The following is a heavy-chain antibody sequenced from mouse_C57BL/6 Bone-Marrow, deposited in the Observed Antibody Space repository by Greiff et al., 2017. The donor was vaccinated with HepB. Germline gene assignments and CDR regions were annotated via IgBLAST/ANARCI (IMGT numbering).Heavy chain of an antibody. CDR3: ARERDYYGSSPFAY. J-gene: IGHJ3*01. CDR2: IHPNSGST. CDR1: GYTFTSYW. Sequence: QVQLQQPGAELVKPGASVKLSCKASGYTFTSYWMHWVKQRPGQGLEWIGMIHPNSGSTNYNEKFKSKATLTVDKSSSTAYMQLSSLTSEDSAVYYCARERDYYGSSPFAYWGQGTLVTVSA. D-gene: IGHD1-1*01. V-gene: IGHV1-64*01.